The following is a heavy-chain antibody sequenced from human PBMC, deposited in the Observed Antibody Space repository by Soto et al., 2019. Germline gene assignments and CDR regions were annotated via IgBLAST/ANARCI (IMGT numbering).Heavy chain of an antibody. CDR2: IVVGSGNT. Sequence: SVKVSCKASGFTFTSSAVQWVRQARGQRLEWIGWIVVGSGNTNYAQKFQERVTITRDMSTSTAYMELSSLRSEDTAVYYCAAERVTYYYDSSGYYGAFDIWGQGTMVTVSS. CDR1: GFTFTSSA. CDR3: AAERVTYYYDSSGYYGAFDI. D-gene: IGHD3-22*01. J-gene: IGHJ3*02. V-gene: IGHV1-58*01.